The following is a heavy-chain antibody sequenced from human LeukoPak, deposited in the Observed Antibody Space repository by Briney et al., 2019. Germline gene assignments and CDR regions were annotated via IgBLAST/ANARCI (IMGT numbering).Heavy chain of an antibody. Sequence: GGSLRLSCAASGFTFSSYSMNWVRQAPGKGLEWVSYISSASNTIYYADSVKGRFTISRDNAKNSLYLQMDSLRAEDTAMYYCARDGWFGDYNWFDPWGQGTLVTVSS. J-gene: IGHJ5*02. V-gene: IGHV3-48*01. CDR3: ARDGWFGDYNWFDP. CDR1: GFTFSSYS. D-gene: IGHD3-10*01. CDR2: ISSASNTI.